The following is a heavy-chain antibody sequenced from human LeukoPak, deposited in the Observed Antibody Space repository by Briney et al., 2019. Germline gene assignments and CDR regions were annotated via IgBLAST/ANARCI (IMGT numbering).Heavy chain of an antibody. V-gene: IGHV4-59*12. CDR1: GGSISSYY. Sequence: PSETLSLTCTVSGGSISSYYWSWIRQPPGKGLEWIGYIYYSGSTNYNPSLKSRVTISVDTSKNQFSLKLSSVTAADTAVYYCARGSRYFDWFPIRNWFDPWGQGTLVTVSS. J-gene: IGHJ5*02. CDR2: IYYSGST. D-gene: IGHD3-9*01. CDR3: ARGSRYFDWFPIRNWFDP.